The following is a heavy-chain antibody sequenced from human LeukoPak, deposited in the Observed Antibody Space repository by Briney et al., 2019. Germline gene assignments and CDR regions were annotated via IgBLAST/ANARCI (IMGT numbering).Heavy chain of an antibody. J-gene: IGHJ6*03. CDR2: IYHSGST. Sequence: PSETLSLTCTVSGGSISSSSYYWGWIRQPPGKGLEWIGSIYHSGSTNYNPSLKSRVTISVDKSKNQFSLKLSSVTAADTAVYYCARVNGHPYYYYYYYMDVWGKGTTVTVSS. CDR3: ARVNGHPYYYYYYYMDV. D-gene: IGHD2-8*01. CDR1: GGSISSSSYY. V-gene: IGHV4-39*07.